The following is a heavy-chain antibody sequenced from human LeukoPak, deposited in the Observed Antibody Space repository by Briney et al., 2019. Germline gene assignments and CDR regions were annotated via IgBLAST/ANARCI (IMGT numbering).Heavy chain of an antibody. J-gene: IGHJ4*02. CDR1: GGSISSYY. CDR3: ARAEGRAATGLDS. D-gene: IGHD6-13*01. CDR2: IYYSGST. Sequence: KSSETLSLTCTVSGGSISSYYWSWIRQPPGKGLEWIGYIYYSGSTNYNPSLKSRVTISVDTSKNQFSLRLTSVTAADTAVYYCARAEGRAATGLDSWGQGTLVTVSS. V-gene: IGHV4-59*01.